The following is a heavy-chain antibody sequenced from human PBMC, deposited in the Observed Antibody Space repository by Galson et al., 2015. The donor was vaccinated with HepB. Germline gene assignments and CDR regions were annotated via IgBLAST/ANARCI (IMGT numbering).Heavy chain of an antibody. V-gene: IGHV3-33*06. CDR2: IWYDGSNK. J-gene: IGHJ4*02. CDR3: VKATMTTVSHFDY. Sequence: SLRLSCAASGFTFSSYGMHWVRQAPGKGLEWVAVIWYDGSNKYYADSVKGRFTISRDNSKNTLYLQMNSLRAEDTAVYYCVKATMTTVSHFDYWGQGTLVTVSS. D-gene: IGHD4-17*01. CDR1: GFTFSSYG.